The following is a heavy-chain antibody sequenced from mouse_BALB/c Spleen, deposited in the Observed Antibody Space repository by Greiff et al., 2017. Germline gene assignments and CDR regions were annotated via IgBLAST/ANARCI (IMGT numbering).Heavy chain of an antibody. J-gene: IGHJ1*01. V-gene: IGHV1-69*02. CDR2: IYPSDSYT. D-gene: IGHD1-1*01. CDR3: TRCGSPWYFDV. CDR1: GYTFTSYW. Sequence: VQLQQPGAELVRPGASVKLSCKASGYTFTSYWINWVKQRPGQGLEWIGNIYPSDSYTNYNQKFKDKATLTVDKSSSTAYMQLSSPTSEDSAVYYCTRCGSPWYFDVWGAGTTVTVSS.